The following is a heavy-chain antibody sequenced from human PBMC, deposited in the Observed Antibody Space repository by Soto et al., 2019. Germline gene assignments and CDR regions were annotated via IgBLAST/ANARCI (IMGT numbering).Heavy chain of an antibody. CDR3: ARDGFDTIFGVVISYGMDV. CDR1: GSIVDRGYC. Sequence: GSIVDRGYCRIFIRKHPGKGLEWIGYIYYSGSTYYNPSLKSRVTISVDTSKNQFSLKLSSVTAADTAVYYCARDGFDTIFGVVISYGMDVWGQGTTVTVSS. V-gene: IGHV4-31*02. CDR2: IYYSGST. D-gene: IGHD3-3*01. J-gene: IGHJ6*02.